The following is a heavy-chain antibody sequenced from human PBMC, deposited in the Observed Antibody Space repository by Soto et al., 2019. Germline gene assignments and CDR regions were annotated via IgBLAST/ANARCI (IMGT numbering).Heavy chain of an antibody. V-gene: IGHV3-15*01. D-gene: IGHD6-13*01. CDR2: IKSKTDGGTT. J-gene: IGHJ3*02. CDR3: TTDRVSSSWYFDAFDI. CDR1: GFTFSNAW. Sequence: GGSLRLSCAASGFTFSNAWMSWVRQAPGKGLEWVGRIKSKTDGGTTDYAAPVKGRFTISRDDSKNTLYLQMNSLKTEDTAVYYCTTDRVSSSWYFDAFDIWGQGTMVTVSS.